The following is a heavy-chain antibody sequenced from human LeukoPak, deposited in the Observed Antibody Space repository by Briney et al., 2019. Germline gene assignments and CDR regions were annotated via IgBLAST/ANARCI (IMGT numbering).Heavy chain of an antibody. D-gene: IGHD3-3*01. CDR3: ARSLRFLEWGGGNLDY. CDR1: GYTFTSYG. J-gene: IGHJ4*02. Sequence: GASVKVSCKASGYTFTSYGISWVRQAPGQGLEWTGWISAYNGNTNYAQKLQGRVTMTTDTSTSTAYMELRSLRSDDTAVYYCARSLRFLEWGGGNLDYWGQGTLVTVSS. V-gene: IGHV1-18*01. CDR2: ISAYNGNT.